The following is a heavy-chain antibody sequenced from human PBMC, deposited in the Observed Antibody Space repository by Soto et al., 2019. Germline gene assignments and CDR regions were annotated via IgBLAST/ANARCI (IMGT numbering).Heavy chain of an antibody. CDR1: GFTFSSYG. CDR2: IWYDGSNK. Sequence: QVQLVESGGGVVQPGRSLRLSCAASGFTFSSYGMHWVRQAPGKGLEWVAVIWYDGSNKYYADSVKGRFTISRDNSKNPLYLKMNSLRAEDTAVYYCARAEGESGDGMDVWGQGTTVTVSS. V-gene: IGHV3-33*01. J-gene: IGHJ6*02. D-gene: IGHD1-26*01. CDR3: ARAEGESGDGMDV.